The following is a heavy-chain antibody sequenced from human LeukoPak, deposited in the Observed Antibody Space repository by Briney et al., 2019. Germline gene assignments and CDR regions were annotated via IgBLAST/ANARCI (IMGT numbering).Heavy chain of an antibody. CDR3: ARLGSYYGSGSFNQYYYYYYYMDV. CDR2: INHSGST. V-gene: IGHV4-34*01. Sequence: SETLSLTCAVYGGSFSGYYWSWIRQPPGKGLEWIGEINHSGSTNYNPSLKSRVTISVDTSKNQFSLKLSSVTAADTAVYYCARLGSYYGSGSFNQYYYYYYYMDVWGKGTTVTVSS. J-gene: IGHJ6*03. CDR1: GGSFSGYY. D-gene: IGHD3-10*01.